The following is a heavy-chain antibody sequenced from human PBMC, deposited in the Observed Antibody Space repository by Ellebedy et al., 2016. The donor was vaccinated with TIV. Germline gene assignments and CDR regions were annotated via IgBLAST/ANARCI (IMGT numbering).Heavy chain of an antibody. V-gene: IGHV3-23*01. CDR2: ISGSGGST. J-gene: IGHJ6*02. D-gene: IGHD3-9*01. CDR1: GFTVSSSY. CDR3: AKLGFDILTGSGGMDV. Sequence: GGSLRLSCAASGFTVSSSYMNWVRQAPGKGLEWVSAISGSGGSTYYADSVKGRLTISRDNSMDTLYLQMNSLGVGDTAVYYCAKLGFDILTGSGGMDVWGQGTTVTVSS.